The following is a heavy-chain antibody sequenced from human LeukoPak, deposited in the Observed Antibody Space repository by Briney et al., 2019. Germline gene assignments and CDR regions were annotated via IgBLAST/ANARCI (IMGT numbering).Heavy chain of an antibody. CDR2: ISSSSSYI. Sequence: GGSLRLSCAASGFTFSSYSMNWVRQAPGKGLEWVSSISSSSSYIYYADSVKGRFTISRDNAKNSLYLQMNSLRAEDTAVYYCARDLVGSSSAGDYWGQGTLVTVSS. CDR3: ARDLVGSSSAGDY. V-gene: IGHV3-21*01. CDR1: GFTFSSYS. D-gene: IGHD6-6*01. J-gene: IGHJ4*02.